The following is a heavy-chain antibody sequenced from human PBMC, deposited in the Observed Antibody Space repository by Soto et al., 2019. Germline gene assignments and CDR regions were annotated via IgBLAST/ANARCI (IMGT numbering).Heavy chain of an antibody. V-gene: IGHV4-39*01. CDR3: ARGWATTVNLGDWYSDL. CDR1: GGSISSSSYY. D-gene: IGHD4-17*01. CDR2: IYYSGST. J-gene: IGHJ2*01. Sequence: SETLSLTCTVSGGSISSSSYYWGWIRQPPGKGLEWIGSIYYSGSTYYNPSLKSRVTISVDTSKNQFSLKLSSVTAADTAVYYCARGWATTVNLGDWYSDLWGRGTLVTVSS.